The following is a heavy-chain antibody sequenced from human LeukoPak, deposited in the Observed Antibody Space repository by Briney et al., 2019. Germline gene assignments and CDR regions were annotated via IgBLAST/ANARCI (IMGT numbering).Heavy chain of an antibody. CDR1: GGSISSGDYY. J-gene: IGHJ4*02. V-gene: IGHV4-30-4*01. D-gene: IGHD5-12*01. Sequence: PSQTLSLTCTVSGGSISSGDYYWSWIRQPPGKGLEYIGYISSSGSTSYNPSLKGRLTMSVDTSLNQSSLKLSSVTAADTAVYYCARVGRDDGYDLAFDYWGQGTLVTVSS. CDR3: ARVGRDDGYDLAFDY. CDR2: ISSSGST.